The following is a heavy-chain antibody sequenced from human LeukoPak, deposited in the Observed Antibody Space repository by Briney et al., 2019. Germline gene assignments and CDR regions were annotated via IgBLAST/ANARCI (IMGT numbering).Heavy chain of an antibody. CDR2: INHSGST. J-gene: IGHJ4*02. D-gene: IGHD3-22*01. Sequence: PSETLSLTCPVYGGSFSGYYWSWIRQPPGKGLEWIGEINHSGSTNYNPSLKSRVTISVDTSKNQFSLKLSSVTAADTAVYYCARRRTMYYYDSSGYPGFQFDYWGQGTLVTVSS. CDR1: GGSFSGYY. V-gene: IGHV4-34*01. CDR3: ARRRTMYYYDSSGYPGFQFDY.